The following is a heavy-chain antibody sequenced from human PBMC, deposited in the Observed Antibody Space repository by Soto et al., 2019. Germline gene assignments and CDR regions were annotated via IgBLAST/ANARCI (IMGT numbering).Heavy chain of an antibody. CDR2: IYHSGST. D-gene: IGHD6-13*01. J-gene: IGHJ5*02. Sequence: SETLSLTCSVSVYSISSGYYWGWIRQPPGKGLEWIGSIYHSGSTYYNPSLKSRVTISVDTSKNQFSLKLSSVTAADTAVYYCAIDSSNSSNWFAPLCQRNPGTV. CDR3: AIDSSNSSNWFAP. CDR1: VYSISSGYY. V-gene: IGHV4-38-2*02.